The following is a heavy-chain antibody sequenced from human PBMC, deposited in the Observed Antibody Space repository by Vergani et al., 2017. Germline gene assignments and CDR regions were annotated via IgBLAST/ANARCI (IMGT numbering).Heavy chain of an antibody. Sequence: QVQLVQSGAEVKKPGSSVKVSCKASGGTFNSYTISGVRQAPGQGLEWMGRIIPILGLANYGQKFQGRVPITADISTSTAYMELSSPRSEDTAVYYCAGWASSSSFRDYYYGMDVWGQGTTVTVSS. CDR3: AGWASSSSFRDYYYGMDV. V-gene: IGHV1-69*02. CDR1: GGTFNSYT. J-gene: IGHJ6*02. D-gene: IGHD6-6*01. CDR2: IIPILGLA.